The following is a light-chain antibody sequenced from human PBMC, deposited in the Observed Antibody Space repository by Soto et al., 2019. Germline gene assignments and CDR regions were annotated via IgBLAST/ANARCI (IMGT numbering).Light chain of an antibody. J-gene: IGLJ1*01. V-gene: IGLV2-14*01. CDR3: SSYTSSNHYV. Sequence: QSALTQPASVYGSPGQSITISCTGTSSDVGGYNYVSWYQQHPGKAPKLMIYDVSNRPSGVSNRFSGSKSGNTGSLTISGLQAEDEADYYCSSYTSSNHYVFGTGTKLTVL. CDR1: SSDVGGYNY. CDR2: DVS.